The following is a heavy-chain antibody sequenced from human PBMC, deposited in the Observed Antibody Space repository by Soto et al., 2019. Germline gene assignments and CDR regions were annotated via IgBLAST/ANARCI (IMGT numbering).Heavy chain of an antibody. J-gene: IGHJ6*02. Sequence: SETLSLTCTVSGGSIRSYYWSWIRQPAGKGLEWIGRIYTSGSTNYNPSLKSRVTMSVDTSKNQFSLKLSSVTAADTAVYYCARDYVVPAAILYYYYGMDVWGQGTTVTVSS. CDR3: ARDYVVPAAILYYYYGMDV. D-gene: IGHD2-2*01. CDR1: GGSIRSYY. V-gene: IGHV4-4*07. CDR2: IYTSGST.